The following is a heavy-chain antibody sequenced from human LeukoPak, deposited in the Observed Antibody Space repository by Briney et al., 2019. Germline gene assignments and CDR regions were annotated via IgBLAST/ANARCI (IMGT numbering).Heavy chain of an antibody. CDR1: GFTFRTNW. D-gene: IGHD5-24*01. V-gene: IGHV3-74*01. CDR2: INSDGSST. Sequence: GGPLRLSCAGAGFTFRTNWMHWVHKAPGKGRVWAPRINSDGSSTSNADSVKGRFTISRDNAKNTLYLQMNNLRAEDTAVYYCARAGEGLQSYGFDVWGQGTMVTVSS. CDR3: ARAGEGLQSYGFDV. J-gene: IGHJ3*01.